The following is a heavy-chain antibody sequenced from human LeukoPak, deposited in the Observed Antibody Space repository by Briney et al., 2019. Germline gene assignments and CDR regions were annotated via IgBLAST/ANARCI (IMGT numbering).Heavy chain of an antibody. Sequence: SETLSLTCAVYGGSFSGYYWSWIRQPPGKGLEWIGEVNDSGGTKYNPSLKSRVTISVDTSKNQFSLKLTSVTAADTAMYYCARLMVRGSDQNWFDPWGQGALVTVSS. CDR3: ARLMVRGSDQNWFDP. CDR2: VNDSGGT. V-gene: IGHV4-34*01. CDR1: GGSFSGYY. J-gene: IGHJ5*02. D-gene: IGHD3-10*01.